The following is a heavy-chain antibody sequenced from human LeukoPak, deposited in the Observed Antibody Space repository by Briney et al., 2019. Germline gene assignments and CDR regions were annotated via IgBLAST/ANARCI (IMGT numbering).Heavy chain of an antibody. CDR1: GASVSDASYY. V-gene: IGHV4-31*11. CDR2: IYYSGST. J-gene: IGHJ4*02. Sequence: PSQTLSLTCAVSGASVSDASYYWNWIRQIPRQGLEWIAYIYYSGSTYRNPSLKSRVSLSIDTSKDQFSLNLNSVTAADTAVYYCARVRRDISTGYYPFYFDFWGPGTLVTVSS. D-gene: IGHD3-9*01. CDR3: ARVRRDISTGYYPFYFDF.